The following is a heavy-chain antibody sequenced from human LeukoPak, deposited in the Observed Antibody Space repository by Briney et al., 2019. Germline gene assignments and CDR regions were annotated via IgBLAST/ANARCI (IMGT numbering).Heavy chain of an antibody. CDR3: ARRGYSYSPHFDY. CDR2: ISYSGST. J-gene: IGHJ4*02. V-gene: IGHV4-39*01. CDR1: GGSISSSSYY. D-gene: IGHD5-18*01. Sequence: SETLSLTCTVSGGSISSSSYYWGWIRQPPGKGLKWIGSISYSGSTYYNPSLKSRVTISVDTSKNQFSLKLSSVTAADTAVYYCARRGYSYSPHFDYWGQGTLVTVSS.